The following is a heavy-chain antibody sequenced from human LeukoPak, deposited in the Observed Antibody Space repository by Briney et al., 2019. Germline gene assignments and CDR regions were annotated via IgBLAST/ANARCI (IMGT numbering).Heavy chain of an antibody. V-gene: IGHV4-39*07. CDR1: GGSISSSSYY. Sequence: SETLSLTCTVSGGSISSSSYYWGWIRQPPGKGLEWIGSIYYSGSTYYNPSLKSRVTISVDTSKNQFSLKLSSVTAADTAVYYCARGPPLFDYWGQGTLVTVSS. CDR2: IYYSGST. J-gene: IGHJ4*02. CDR3: ARGPPLFDY.